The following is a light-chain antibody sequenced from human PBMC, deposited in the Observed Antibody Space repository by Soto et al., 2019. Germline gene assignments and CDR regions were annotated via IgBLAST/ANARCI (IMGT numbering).Light chain of an antibody. CDR2: DVT. V-gene: IGLV2-8*01. CDR1: SSDIGVYDY. Sequence: QSALTQPPSASGSPGQSVTISCTGTSSDIGVYDYVSWYQRHPGKAPKLVIYDVTKRPSGVPDRFSGSKSGNTASLTVSGLQADDEADYYCTSFSASNNLGVFGGGTKLTVL. J-gene: IGLJ2*01. CDR3: TSFSASNNLGV.